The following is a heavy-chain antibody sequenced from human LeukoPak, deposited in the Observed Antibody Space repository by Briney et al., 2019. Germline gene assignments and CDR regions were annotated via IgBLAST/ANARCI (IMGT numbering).Heavy chain of an antibody. V-gene: IGHV3-23*01. CDR2: ISGSGGST. D-gene: IGHD1-26*01. J-gene: IGHJ4*02. CDR1: GFTFSSYA. CDR3: AKDQAEIVGATPNLDY. Sequence: QSGGSLRLSCAASGFTFSSYAMSWVRQAPGKGLEWVSAISGSGGSTYYADSVKGRFTISRDNSKNTLYLQMNSLRAEDTAVYYCAKDQAEIVGATPNLDYWGQGTLVTVSS.